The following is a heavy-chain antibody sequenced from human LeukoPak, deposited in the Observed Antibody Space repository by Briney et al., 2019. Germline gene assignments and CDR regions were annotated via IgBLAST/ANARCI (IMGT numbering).Heavy chain of an antibody. D-gene: IGHD4-11*01. J-gene: IGHJ6*03. Sequence: SVKVSCKASGYTFTGHYMHWVRQAPGQGLEWMGGIIPIFGTANYAQKFQGRVTITADKSTSTAYMELSSLRSEDTAVYYCARGAVDSNYVGGIRYYYYYYMDVWGKGTTVTVSS. CDR3: ARGAVDSNYVGGIRYYYYYYMDV. CDR2: IIPIFGTA. V-gene: IGHV1-69*06. CDR1: GYTFTGHY.